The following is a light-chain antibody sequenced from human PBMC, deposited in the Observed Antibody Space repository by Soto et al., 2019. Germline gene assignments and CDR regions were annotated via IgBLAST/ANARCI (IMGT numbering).Light chain of an antibody. CDR2: GAS. Sequence: EIVLTQSPGTLSLSPRERATLSCRASQSVSSSYLAWYQQKPGQAPRLLIYGASSRATGIPDRFSGSGSGTDFTLTISRLESEDFAVYYCQQYGSSPYTFGLGTKLQIK. V-gene: IGKV3-20*01. J-gene: IGKJ2*01. CDR3: QQYGSSPYT. CDR1: QSVSSSY.